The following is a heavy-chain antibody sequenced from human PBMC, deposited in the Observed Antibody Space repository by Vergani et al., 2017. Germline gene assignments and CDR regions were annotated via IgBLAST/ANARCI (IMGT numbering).Heavy chain of an antibody. D-gene: IGHD3-22*01. CDR1: GFSFSGYW. Sequence: EVQLVESGGGLIHPGGSLRLSCEGSGFSFSGYWMHWVRQSPEKGLVWVSRIKSDGSITNYADSVKGRFTISRDNAKNTLYLEMNSLRGDDTAVYFCARDGTDIFVSSSDYSHLLYYWGQGILVTVSS. CDR2: IKSDGSIT. J-gene: IGHJ4*02. V-gene: IGHV3-74*01. CDR3: ARDGTDIFVSSSDYSHLLYY.